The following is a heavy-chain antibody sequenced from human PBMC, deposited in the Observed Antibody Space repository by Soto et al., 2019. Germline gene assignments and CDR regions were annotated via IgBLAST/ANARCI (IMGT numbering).Heavy chain of an antibody. CDR2: IIPIFGTA. CDR3: ATRGVGATDYYYYGMDV. J-gene: IGHJ6*02. CDR1: GGTFSSYA. Sequence: SVKVSCKASGGTFSSYAISWVRQAPGQGLEWMGGIIPIFGTANYAQKFQGRVTITADKSTSTAYMELSSLRSEDTAVDYCATRGVGATDYYYYGMDVWGQGSTVTVSS. V-gene: IGHV1-69*06. D-gene: IGHD1-26*01.